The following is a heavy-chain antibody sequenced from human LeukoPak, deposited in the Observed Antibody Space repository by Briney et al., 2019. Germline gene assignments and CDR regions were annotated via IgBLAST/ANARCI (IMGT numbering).Heavy chain of an antibody. D-gene: IGHD3-9*01. J-gene: IGHJ4*02. CDR3: ARGLPYYDILTGYYVRGPRGLNDY. CDR2: ISAYNGNT. Sequence: ASVKVSCKASGYTFTSYGISWVRQAPGQGLEWMGWISAYNGNTNYAQKFQGRVTMTRDMSTSTAYMELSSLRSVDTAVYYCARGLPYYDILTGYYVRGPRGLNDYWGQGTLVTVSS. V-gene: IGHV1-18*01. CDR1: GYTFTSYG.